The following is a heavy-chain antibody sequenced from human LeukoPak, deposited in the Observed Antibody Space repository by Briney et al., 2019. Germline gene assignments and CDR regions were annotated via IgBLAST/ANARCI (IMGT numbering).Heavy chain of an antibody. CDR3: ARLPLRDYSSGDLDY. J-gene: IGHJ4*02. V-gene: IGHV4-39*07. D-gene: IGHD6-19*01. Sequence: PSETLSLTCTVSGGSISSSSYYWGWIRQPPGKGLEWIGSIYYSGSTYYNPSLKSRVTISVDTSKNQFSLRLSSVTAADTAVYYCARLPLRDYSSGDLDYWGQGTLVTVSS. CDR1: GGSISSSSYY. CDR2: IYYSGST.